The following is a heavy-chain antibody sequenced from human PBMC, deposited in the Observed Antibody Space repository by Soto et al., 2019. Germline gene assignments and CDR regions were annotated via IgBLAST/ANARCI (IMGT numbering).Heavy chain of an antibody. V-gene: IGHV4-59*01. J-gene: IGHJ6*02. CDR1: GGSISRYY. Sequence: PSETLSLTCAVSGGSISRYYWSWIRQSPGKGLEWIGYIYYGGSTNYNPALKSRVTISVDTSKSQFSLKLTSVTAADTAVYYCASSDYSTSSGYYYSMDVWGQGSTVTVSS. D-gene: IGHD6-6*01. CDR2: IYYGGST. CDR3: ASSDYSTSSGYYYSMDV.